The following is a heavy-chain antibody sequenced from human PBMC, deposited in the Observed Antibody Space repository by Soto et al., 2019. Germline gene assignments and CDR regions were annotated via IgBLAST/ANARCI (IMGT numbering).Heavy chain of an antibody. CDR3: ARADNYYGSGSYSDY. J-gene: IGHJ4*02. V-gene: IGHV1-24*01. Sequence: GASVKVSCKVSGYTLTELSMHWVRQAPGKGLEWMGGLDPEGGETGYAQKFQGRVTMTRNTSISTAYMELSSLRSEDTAVYYCARADNYYGSGSYSDYWGQGTLVTVSS. CDR2: LDPEGGET. CDR1: GYTLTELS. D-gene: IGHD3-10*01.